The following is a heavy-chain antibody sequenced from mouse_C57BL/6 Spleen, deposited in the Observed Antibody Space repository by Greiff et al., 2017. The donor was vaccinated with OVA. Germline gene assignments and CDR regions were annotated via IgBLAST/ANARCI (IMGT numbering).Heavy chain of an antibody. V-gene: IGHV1-78*01. CDR3: AREAVYYYGSRAWFAY. CDR2: IYPRDGST. J-gene: IGHJ3*01. Sequence: VQLQQSDAELVKPGASVKISCKVSGYTFTDHTIHWMKQRPEQGLEWIGYIYPRDGSTKYNEKFKGKATLTADKSSSTAYMQLNSLTSEDSAVYFCAREAVYYYGSRAWFAYWGQGTLVTVSA. CDR1: GYTFTDHT. D-gene: IGHD1-1*01.